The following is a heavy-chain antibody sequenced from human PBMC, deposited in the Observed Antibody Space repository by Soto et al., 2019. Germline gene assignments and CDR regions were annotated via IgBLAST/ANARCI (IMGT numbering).Heavy chain of an antibody. CDR1: GGSISSGDYY. J-gene: IGHJ6*02. Sequence: SETLSLTCTVSGGSISSGDYYWSWIRQPPGKGLEWIGYIYYSGSTYYNPSLKSRVTISVDTSKNQFSLKLSSVTAADTAVYYCARARVSYYYYYGMDVWGQGTTVPVSS. V-gene: IGHV4-30-4*01. D-gene: IGHD3-10*01. CDR2: IYYSGST. CDR3: ARARVSYYYYYGMDV.